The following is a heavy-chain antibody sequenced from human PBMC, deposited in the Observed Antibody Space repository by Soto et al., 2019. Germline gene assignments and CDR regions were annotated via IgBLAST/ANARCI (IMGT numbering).Heavy chain of an antibody. D-gene: IGHD3-10*01. J-gene: IGHJ6*02. CDR1: GFTFSSYG. CDR3: AKDKDSGSLLWFGESYYYYYGMDV. V-gene: IGHV3-30*18. Sequence: GGSLRLSCAASGFTFSSYGMHWVRQAPGKGLEWVAVISYDGSNKYYADSVKGRFTISRDNSKKTLYLQMNSLRAEDTAVYYCAKDKDSGSLLWFGESYYYYYGMDVWGQGTTVTVSS. CDR2: ISYDGSNK.